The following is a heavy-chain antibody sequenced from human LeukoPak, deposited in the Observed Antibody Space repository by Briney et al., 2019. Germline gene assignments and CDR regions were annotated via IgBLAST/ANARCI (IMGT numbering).Heavy chain of an antibody. Sequence: ASVKVSCKASGFIFTNYGFTWVRQAPGQGLEWVGWISVLNGYTNSAPKFQGRVTMTTDSSINTAYMELRSLGSADTAVYYCSTSTSIAVSTDYRGQGTLVTVSS. CDR2: ISVLNGYT. CDR1: GFIFTNYG. CDR3: STSTSIAVSTDY. J-gene: IGHJ4*02. V-gene: IGHV1-18*01. D-gene: IGHD6-19*01.